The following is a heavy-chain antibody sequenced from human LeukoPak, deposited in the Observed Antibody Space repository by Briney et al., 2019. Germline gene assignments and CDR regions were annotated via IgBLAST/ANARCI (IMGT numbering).Heavy chain of an antibody. CDR3: TRGSSGRRDN. V-gene: IGHV1-8*01. J-gene: IGHJ4*02. Sequence: ASVKVSCKASGYTFTSCDINWVRQATGQGLEWMGWMNPNSGNTGYGQSFQGIITMTRDISIGTASMELSNLTSEDTAIYYCTRGSSGRRDNWGQGTLVTVSA. D-gene: IGHD6-19*01. CDR1: GYTFTSCD. CDR2: MNPNSGNT.